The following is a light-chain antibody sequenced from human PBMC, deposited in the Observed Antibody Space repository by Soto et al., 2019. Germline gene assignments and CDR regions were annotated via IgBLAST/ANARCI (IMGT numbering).Light chain of an antibody. CDR3: QKYSSVPV. Sequence: DIQMTQSPTSLSASVGDRVTITCRASQGIRNFVAWYQQKPGKAPKLLIYAASTLQSGGPSRFSGSGSGTYFTLTINSLQPEDVATYSCQKYSSVPVFGPGTKVEIK. CDR2: AAS. V-gene: IGKV1-27*01. CDR1: QGIRNF. J-gene: IGKJ3*01.